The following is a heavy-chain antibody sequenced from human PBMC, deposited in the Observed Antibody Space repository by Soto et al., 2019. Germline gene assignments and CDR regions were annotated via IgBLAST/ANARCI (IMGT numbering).Heavy chain of an antibody. CDR3: ARGPGSGSYIVYYYYYGMDV. CDR2: IYYSGST. Sequence: ETLSLTCTVSGGSISSSSYYWGWIRQPPGKGLEWIGSIYYSGSTYYNPSLKSRVTISVDTSKNQFSLKLSSVTAADTAVYYCARGPGSGSYIVYYYYYGMDVWGQGTTVTVS. V-gene: IGHV4-39*01. CDR1: GGSISSSSYY. J-gene: IGHJ6*02. D-gene: IGHD3-10*01.